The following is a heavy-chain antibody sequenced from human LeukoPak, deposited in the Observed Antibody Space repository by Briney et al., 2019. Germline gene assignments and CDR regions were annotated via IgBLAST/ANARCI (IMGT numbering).Heavy chain of an antibody. J-gene: IGHJ4*02. D-gene: IGHD6-13*01. Sequence: SETLSLTCTVSGGSISSSSYYWGWIRQPPGKGLEWIGSIYYSGSTYYNPSLKSRVTISVDTSKNQFSLKLSSVTAADTAVYYGARDEGSSWYTFDYWGQGTLVTVSS. V-gene: IGHV4-39*07. CDR1: GGSISSSSYY. CDR3: ARDEGSSWYTFDY. CDR2: IYYSGST.